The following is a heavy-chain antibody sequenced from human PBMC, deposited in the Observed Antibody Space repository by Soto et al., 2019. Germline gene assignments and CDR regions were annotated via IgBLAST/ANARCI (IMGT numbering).Heavy chain of an antibody. V-gene: IGHV3-74*01. CDR3: ATAEVDY. Sequence: GGSLRLSCAVAGYTFGNHWMHWVRQAPGKGLEWVSRMNSDGSIINYADSVKGRFAVSRDNARNTLYLQMNSLRVEDTAVYYCATAEVDYWGPGTLVTVSS. J-gene: IGHJ4*02. CDR1: GYTFGNHW. CDR2: MNSDGSII.